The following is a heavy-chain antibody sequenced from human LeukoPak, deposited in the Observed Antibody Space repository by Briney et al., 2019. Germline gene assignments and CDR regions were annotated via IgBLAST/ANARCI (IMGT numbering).Heavy chain of an antibody. CDR3: ARRGNSKGASEGGRY. D-gene: IGHD1-1*01. V-gene: IGHV5-51*01. CDR2: IYPGDFDT. CDR1: GYSFTSYL. Sequence: GEALKTSLKGSGYSFTSYLIGWVRQVPGKGLEGIGIIYPGDFDTRYSTSFQGQVPTPAAKSISTAYLQSSGLTASDTPMYYCARRGNSKGASEGGRYWGQGTLVTVSS. J-gene: IGHJ4*02.